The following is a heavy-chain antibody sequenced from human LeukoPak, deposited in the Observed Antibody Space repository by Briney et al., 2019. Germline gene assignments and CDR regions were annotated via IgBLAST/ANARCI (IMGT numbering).Heavy chain of an antibody. D-gene: IGHD6-19*01. CDR3: ARVPRYSSGWYSGGAFDY. V-gene: IGHV4-34*01. Sequence: SETLSLTCAVYGGSFSGYYWSWIRQPPGKGLEWIGEINHSGSTNYNPSLKSRVTISVDTSKNQFSLKLSSVTAADTAVYYCARVPRYSSGWYSGGAFDYWGQGTLVTVSS. CDR1: GGSFSGYY. CDR2: INHSGST. J-gene: IGHJ4*02.